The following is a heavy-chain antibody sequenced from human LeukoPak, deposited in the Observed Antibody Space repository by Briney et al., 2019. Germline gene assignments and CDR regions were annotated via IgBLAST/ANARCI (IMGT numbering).Heavy chain of an antibody. CDR2: ISSSSSFI. V-gene: IGHV3-21*01. Sequence: GGSLRLSCAASGFTFNTYSINWVRQAPGRGLEWVSSISSSSSFIYYADSVKGRFTISRDNAKNSVYLQMNSLRDEGTAVYYCARGTSPTFDYWGQGTLVTVSS. J-gene: IGHJ4*02. CDR3: ARGTSPTFDY. CDR1: GFTFNTYS. D-gene: IGHD2-2*01.